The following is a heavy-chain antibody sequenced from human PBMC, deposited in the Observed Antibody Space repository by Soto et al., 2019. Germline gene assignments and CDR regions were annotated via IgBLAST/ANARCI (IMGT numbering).Heavy chain of an antibody. D-gene: IGHD6-13*01. CDR1: GFTFSSYG. J-gene: IGHJ6*02. CDR2: ISYDGSNK. V-gene: IGHV3-30*18. CDR3: AKVVRPYYYYGMDV. Sequence: GGSLRLSCAASGFTFSSYGMHWVRQAPGKGLEWVAVISYDGSNKYYADSVKGRFTISRDNSKNTLYLQMNSLRAEDTAVYYCAKVVRPYYYYGMDVWGQGTTVTVSS.